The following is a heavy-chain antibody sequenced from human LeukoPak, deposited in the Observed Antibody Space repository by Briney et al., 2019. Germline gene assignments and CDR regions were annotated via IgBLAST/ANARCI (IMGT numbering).Heavy chain of an antibody. CDR2: IYYSGST. Sequence: SETLSLTCTVSGGSISSSSYYWGWIRQPPGKGLEWIGSIYYSGSTYYNPSLKSRVTISVDTSRNQFSLKLSSVTAADTAVYYCASPEYLVGYMDVWGKGTTVTVSS. D-gene: IGHD2-8*02. CDR1: GGSISSSSYY. CDR3: ASPEYLVGYMDV. V-gene: IGHV4-39*01. J-gene: IGHJ6*03.